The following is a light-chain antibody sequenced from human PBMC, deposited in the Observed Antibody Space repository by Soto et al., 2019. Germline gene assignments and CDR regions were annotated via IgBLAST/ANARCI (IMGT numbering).Light chain of an antibody. CDR2: GAS. CDR3: QQYNTWTWT. CDR1: QSVSNN. V-gene: IGKV3-15*01. J-gene: IGKJ1*01. Sequence: IVLTQSPGTLSLSPGERATLSCRASQSVSNNYLAWYQQKPGQAPRLLIYGASNRATGIPVRFSGSGSGTDFTLTISSLQSEDFAIYYCQQYNTWTWTFGQGTKVDI.